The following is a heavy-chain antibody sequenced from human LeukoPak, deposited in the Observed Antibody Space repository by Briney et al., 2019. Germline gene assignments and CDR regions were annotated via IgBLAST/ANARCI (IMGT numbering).Heavy chain of an antibody. J-gene: IGHJ4*02. CDR2: ISSSSSYI. V-gene: IGHV3-21*01. Sequence: PGGSLRLPCAASGFTFSSYSMNWVRQAPGKGLEWVSSISSSSSYIYYADSVKGRFTISRDNAKNSLCLQMNSLRAEDTAVYYCARDLSDYSYGGHVGWGQGTLVTVSS. D-gene: IGHD3-10*01. CDR1: GFTFSSYS. CDR3: ARDLSDYSYGGHVG.